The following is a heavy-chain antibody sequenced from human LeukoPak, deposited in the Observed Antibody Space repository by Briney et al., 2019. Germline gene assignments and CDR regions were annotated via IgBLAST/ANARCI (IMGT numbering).Heavy chain of an antibody. CDR2: IYYSGST. V-gene: IGHV4-31*03. J-gene: IGHJ3*02. CDR3: ARDYRSSGWYLAFDI. CDR1: GGSISSGGYY. Sequence: TLSLTCTVSGGSISSGGYYWSWIRQHPGKGLEWIGYIYYSGSTYYNPSLKSRVTISVDTSKNQFSLKLSSVTAADTAVYYCARDYRSSGWYLAFDIWGQGTMVTVSS. D-gene: IGHD6-19*01.